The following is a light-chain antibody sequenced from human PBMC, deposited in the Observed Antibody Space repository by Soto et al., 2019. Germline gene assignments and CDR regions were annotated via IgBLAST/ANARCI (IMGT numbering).Light chain of an antibody. CDR2: DAS. J-gene: IGKJ2*01. V-gene: IGKV3-11*01. Sequence: EIVLTQSPRTLSLSPGERATLSCRATESDSYFLAWYQQRPGQAPRLLIYDASNRATGIPARFSGSASGTDVTLTISSLEPEDFAVYYCQHRNNWPPMYTFGQGTKLEIK. CDR1: ESDSYF. CDR3: QHRNNWPPMYT.